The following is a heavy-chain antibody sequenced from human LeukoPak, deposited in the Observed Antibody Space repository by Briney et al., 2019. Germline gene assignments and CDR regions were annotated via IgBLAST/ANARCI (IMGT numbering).Heavy chain of an antibody. CDR1: GFTFSSYG. J-gene: IGHJ4*02. CDR3: ARDGSSDY. V-gene: IGHV3-48*02. CDR2: ISSVSSTI. Sequence: GGSLRLSCAASGFTFSSYGMNWVRQAPGKGLEWVSYISSVSSTIYYADSVKGRFTISRDNAKNSLYLQMNSLRDDDTAVYYGARDGSSDYWGQGTLVTVSS.